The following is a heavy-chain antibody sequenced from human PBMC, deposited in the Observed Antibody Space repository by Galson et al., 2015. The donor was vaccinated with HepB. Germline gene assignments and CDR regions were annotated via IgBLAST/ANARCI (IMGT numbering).Heavy chain of an antibody. Sequence: SLRLSCAASGFSLSDYWMAWVRQAPGKGLEWVASITQDGSETYHVDSVRGRFTISRDDAKNSLYLQMDSLRAEDTAMYYCASLSLIWGQGTMVAVSS. J-gene: IGHJ3*01. CDR2: ITQDGSET. CDR3: ASLSLI. CDR1: GFSLSDYW. V-gene: IGHV3-7*03.